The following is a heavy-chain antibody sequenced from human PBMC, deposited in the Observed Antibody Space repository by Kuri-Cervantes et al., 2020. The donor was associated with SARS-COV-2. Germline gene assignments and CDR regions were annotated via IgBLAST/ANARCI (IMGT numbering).Heavy chain of an antibody. CDR2: IWYDGSNK. CDR1: GFTFSSDG. D-gene: IGHD3-16*01. J-gene: IGHJ4*02. V-gene: IGHV3-33*02. CDR3: ARDLGEGPTGY. Sequence: GGSLRLSCAASGFTFSSDGMHWVRQAPGKGLEWVAVIWYDGSNKYYADSAKGRFTSSRDNSTNTLYLQMNNLRAEETAVYYCARDLGEGPTGYWGQGTLVTVSS.